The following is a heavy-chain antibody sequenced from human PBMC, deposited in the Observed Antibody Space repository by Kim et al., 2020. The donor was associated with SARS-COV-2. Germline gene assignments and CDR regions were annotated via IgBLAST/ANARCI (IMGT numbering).Heavy chain of an antibody. CDR2: INHSGST. D-gene: IGHD3-10*01. CDR3: ARARLTRTGWFDP. J-gene: IGHJ5*02. Sequence: SETLSLTCAVYGGSFSGYYWSWIRQPPGKGLERIGEINHSGSTNYNPSLKSRVTISVDTSKNQFSLKLSSVTAADTAVYYCARARLTRTGWFDPWGQGTLVTVSS. V-gene: IGHV4-34*01. CDR1: GGSFSGYY.